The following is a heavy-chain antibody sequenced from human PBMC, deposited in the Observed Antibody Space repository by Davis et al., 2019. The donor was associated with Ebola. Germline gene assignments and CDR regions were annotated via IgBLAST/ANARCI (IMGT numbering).Heavy chain of an antibody. CDR1: GFTFSVYY. V-gene: IGHV3-11*06. CDR2: ISSSASYK. J-gene: IGHJ4*02. Sequence: GESLKISCAASGFTFSVYYMSWIRQAPGKGPEWVSSISSSASYKNYADSVKGRFTISRDDAKNTVYLQMNSLRVEDTAVYHCARDYDWATDYWGQGTLVTVSS. CDR3: ARDYDWATDY. D-gene: IGHD3-9*01.